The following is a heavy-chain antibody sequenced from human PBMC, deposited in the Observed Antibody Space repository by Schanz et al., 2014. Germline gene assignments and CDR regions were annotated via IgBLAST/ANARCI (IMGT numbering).Heavy chain of an antibody. CDR3: VRDSFFAFDY. V-gene: IGHV3-48*01. Sequence: VQLVESGGGVVQPGRSLRLSCAAPGFTLSNYAMHWVRQAPGKGLEWISYITYNGGTIYYADSVKGRFTISRDNAKNSLYLEMNSLRAEDTAVYYCVRDSFFAFDYWGQGTLVTVSS. CDR2: ITYNGGTI. D-gene: IGHD3-3*01. CDR1: GFTLSNYA. J-gene: IGHJ4*02.